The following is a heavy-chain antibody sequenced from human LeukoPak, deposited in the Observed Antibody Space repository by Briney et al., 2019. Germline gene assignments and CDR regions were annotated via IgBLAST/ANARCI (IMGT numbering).Heavy chain of an antibody. CDR3: AKPLDSSFDY. D-gene: IGHD6-13*01. CDR1: GFTFSSYG. CDR2: IRYDGSNK. V-gene: IGHV3-30*02. J-gene: IGHJ4*02. Sequence: GGSLRLSCAASGFTFSSYGMHWVRQAPGKGLEWVAFIRYDGSNKYYAGSVKGRFTISRDNSKNTLSLQMNSLRAEDTAVYYCAKPLDSSFDYWGQGTLVTVSS.